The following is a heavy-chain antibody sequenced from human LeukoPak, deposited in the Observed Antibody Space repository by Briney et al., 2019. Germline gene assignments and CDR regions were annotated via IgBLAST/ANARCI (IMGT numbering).Heavy chain of an antibody. CDR3: AREGARWEPSFSAFDI. CDR1: GGSISSSSYY. D-gene: IGHD1-26*01. V-gene: IGHV4-39*07. J-gene: IGHJ3*02. CDR2: IYYSGST. Sequence: SETLSLTCTVSGGSISSSSYYWGWIRQPPGKGLEWIGSIYYSGSTYYNPSLKSRVTISVDTSKNQFSLKLSSVTAADTAVYYCAREGARWEPSFSAFDIWGQGTMVTVSS.